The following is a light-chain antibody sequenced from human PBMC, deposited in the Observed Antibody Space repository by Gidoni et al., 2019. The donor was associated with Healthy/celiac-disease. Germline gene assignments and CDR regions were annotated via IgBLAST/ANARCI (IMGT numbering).Light chain of an antibody. CDR3: QQSYSTPLT. J-gene: IGKJ4*01. CDR2: AAS. Sequence: DIQMTPSPSSLSASVGERVTITCRASQSISSYLFWYQQKPGKAPKLLIYAASSLQSGVPSRFSGSGSGTDFTLTISSLQPEDFATYYCQQSYSTPLTFGGGTKVEIK. V-gene: IGKV1-39*01. CDR1: QSISSY.